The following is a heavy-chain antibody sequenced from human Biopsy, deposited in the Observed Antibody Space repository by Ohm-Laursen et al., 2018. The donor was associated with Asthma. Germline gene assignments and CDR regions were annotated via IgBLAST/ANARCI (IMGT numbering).Heavy chain of an antibody. V-gene: IGHV7-4-1*02. CDR1: GYTVTRYA. CDR2: INTNTGNP. Sequence: RISCKASGYTVTRYAINWVRQAPGHGLEWMGWINTNTGNPTYAQGFTGRFVFSLDTSVNTAHPQISSLKAEDTAVYFCARMISYYDEMRDPFFDYWSQGTLVTVSS. CDR3: ARMISYYDEMRDPFFDY. D-gene: IGHD3-16*01. J-gene: IGHJ4*02.